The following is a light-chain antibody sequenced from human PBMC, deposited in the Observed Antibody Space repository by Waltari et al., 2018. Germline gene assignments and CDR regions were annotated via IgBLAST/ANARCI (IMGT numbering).Light chain of an antibody. V-gene: IGKV3-15*01. CDR2: GAS. Sequence: EIVMSQSLAPLSVFLGGRATLSCRASPSIRSNLTWYQHKHRQAPRPLIYGASTRATGIPARFSGSGSGTEFTFTISSLQSEDFAVYFCQQYDNWLGTFGQGTKVEIK. CDR1: PSIRSN. J-gene: IGKJ1*01. CDR3: QQYDNWLGT.